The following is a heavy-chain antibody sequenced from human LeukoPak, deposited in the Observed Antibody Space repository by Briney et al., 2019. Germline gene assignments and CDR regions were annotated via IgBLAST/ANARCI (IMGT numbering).Heavy chain of an antibody. CDR1: GDSVSSNIAA. V-gene: IGHV6-1*01. CDR2: TYYRSQWFY. J-gene: IGHJ4*02. Sequence: SQTLSLTCAISGDSVSSNIAAWNWIRQSPSRGLEWLGRTYYRSQWFYDYDVSVRGRLTINPDTSKNQFSLQSNSVTPDDTAVYYCARGGRLGDYFDYWGQGAPVSVSS. D-gene: IGHD2-15*01. CDR3: ARGGRLGDYFDY.